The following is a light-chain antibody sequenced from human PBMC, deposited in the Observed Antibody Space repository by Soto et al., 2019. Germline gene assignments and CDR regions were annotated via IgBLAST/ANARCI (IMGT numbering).Light chain of an antibody. CDR1: SSDVGGQKL. Sequence: QSVLTQPASVSGSPGQSITISCTGTSSDVGGQKLVSWYQHHPGKAPKVLLYEGSRRPSGVSERFSGSKSGSTASLTISGLQAEDEADYYCCSYAGSTTWVFGGGTKLTVL. V-gene: IGLV2-23*01. CDR3: CSYAGSTTWV. CDR2: EGS. J-gene: IGLJ3*02.